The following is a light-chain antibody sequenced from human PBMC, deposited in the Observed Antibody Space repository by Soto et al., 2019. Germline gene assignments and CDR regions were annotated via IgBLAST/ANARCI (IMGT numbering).Light chain of an antibody. V-gene: IGKV1-5*03. CDR1: QSITTW. J-gene: IGKJ1*01. CDR2: AAS. Sequence: DIQMTQSPSTLSASVGDRVAITCRASQSITTWLTWYQQKPGKAPKLLIYAASSLKSGVPSRFSGSGSGTEFTLPISSLQPDDFATYYCQQYDSYPWTFGQGTKVETK. CDR3: QQYDSYPWT.